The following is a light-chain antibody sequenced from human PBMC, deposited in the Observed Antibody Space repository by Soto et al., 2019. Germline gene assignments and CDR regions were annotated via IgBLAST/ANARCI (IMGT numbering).Light chain of an antibody. Sequence: DIQMTQSPSSLSASVGDRVTITCRVSQGIANYLNWYQQKPGKAPKLLIYGASSLQSGVPSKFSGSGSGTDFTLTISSLQPEDFATYYCQQSFNNPRTFGQGTKVEFK. CDR3: QQSFNNPRT. V-gene: IGKV1-39*01. CDR1: QGIANY. J-gene: IGKJ1*01. CDR2: GAS.